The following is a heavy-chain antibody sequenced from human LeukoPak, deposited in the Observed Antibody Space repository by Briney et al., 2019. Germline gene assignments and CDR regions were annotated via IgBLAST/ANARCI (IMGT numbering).Heavy chain of an antibody. Sequence: PGGSLRLSCATSGFNVSGNYMSWVRQAPGKGLEWVSVITGSGGTTYYADSVKGRFTISRDNSKNTLYLQMNSLRGEDTALYYCARDRLGAVLYFDYWGQGTLVTVSS. CDR1: GFNVSGNY. CDR2: ITGSGGTT. D-gene: IGHD1-26*01. V-gene: IGHV3-23*01. J-gene: IGHJ4*02. CDR3: ARDRLGAVLYFDY.